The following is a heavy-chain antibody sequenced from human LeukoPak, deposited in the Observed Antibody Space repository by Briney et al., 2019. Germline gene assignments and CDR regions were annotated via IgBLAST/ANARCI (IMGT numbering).Heavy chain of an antibody. D-gene: IGHD3-16*01. CDR1: GGSFSGYY. CDR2: INHSGST. J-gene: IGHJ5*02. CDR3: ARHYASANWFDP. Sequence: SETLSLTCAVYGGSFSGYYWSWIRQPPGKGLEWIGEINHSGSTNYNPSLKSRITISVDTSKNHFSLKLSSVTAADTAVYYCARHYASANWFDPWGQGTLVTVSS. V-gene: IGHV4-34*01.